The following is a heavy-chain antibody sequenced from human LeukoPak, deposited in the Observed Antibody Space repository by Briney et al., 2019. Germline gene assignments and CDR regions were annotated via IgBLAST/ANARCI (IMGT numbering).Heavy chain of an antibody. CDR1: GGSISSSSYY. CDR2: IYYSGST. J-gene: IGHJ4*02. D-gene: IGHD3-3*01. Sequence: SETLSLTCTVSGGSISSSSYYWGWIRQPPGKGLEWIGSIYYSGSTYYNPSLKSRVTISVDTSKNQFSLKLSSVTAADTAVYYCARDQGGGYDWYFDYWGQGTLVTVSS. CDR3: ARDQGGGYDWYFDY. V-gene: IGHV4-39*02.